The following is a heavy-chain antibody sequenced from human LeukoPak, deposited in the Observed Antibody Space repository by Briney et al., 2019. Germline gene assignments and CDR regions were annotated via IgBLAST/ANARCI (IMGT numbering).Heavy chain of an antibody. J-gene: IGHJ4*02. V-gene: IGHV1-69*05. CDR1: GGTFSSYA. D-gene: IGHD6-19*01. CDR2: IIPIFGTA. CDR3: ATVAVAGMFSSHFDY. Sequence: ASVKVSCKASGGTFSSYAISWVRQAPGRGLEWMGGIIPIFGTANYAQKFQGRVTITTDESTSTAYMELSSLRSEDTAVYYCATVAVAGMFSSHFDYWGQGTLVTVSS.